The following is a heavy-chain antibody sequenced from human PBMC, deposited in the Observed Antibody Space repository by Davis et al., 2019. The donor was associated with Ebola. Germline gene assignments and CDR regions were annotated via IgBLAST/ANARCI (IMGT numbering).Heavy chain of an antibody. D-gene: IGHD3-10*01. J-gene: IGHJ6*02. V-gene: IGHV4-34*01. Sequence: SETLSLTCTVSGGSVSNYYWSWIRQPPGKGLEWIGEINHSGSTNYNPSLKSRVTISVDTSKNQFSLKLSSVTAADTAVYYCARGRYGSGSYYTSYYYGMDVWGQGTTVTVSS. CDR2: INHSGST. CDR3: ARGRYGSGSYYTSYYYGMDV. CDR1: GGSVSNYY.